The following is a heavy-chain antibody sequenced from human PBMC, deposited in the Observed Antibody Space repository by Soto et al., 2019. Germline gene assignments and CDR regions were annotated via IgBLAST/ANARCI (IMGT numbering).Heavy chain of an antibody. CDR1: GGSISSGGYS. V-gene: IGHV4-30-2*01. J-gene: IGHJ4*02. CDR3: ARGPTFH. CDR2: IYHSGST. D-gene: IGHD1-26*01. Sequence: PSETLSLTCAVSGGSISSGGYSWSWIRQPPGKGLEWIGYIYHSGSTYYNPSLKSRVTISVDRSKNQFSLKLSSVTAEDTAVYYCARGPTFHWGQGTLVNVSS.